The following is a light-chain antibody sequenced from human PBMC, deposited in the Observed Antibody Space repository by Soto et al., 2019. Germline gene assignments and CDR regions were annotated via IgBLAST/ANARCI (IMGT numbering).Light chain of an antibody. V-gene: IGLV2-23*01. CDR2: EGS. CDR1: SSDIGGYNL. CDR3: SSYTGSSSSVI. J-gene: IGLJ2*01. Sequence: QSALTQPASVSGSPGQSITISCTGTSSDIGGYNLVSWYQQHPGEGPKLMIYEGSKRPSGVSNRFSGSKSGNTASLTISGLQPEDEADYDCSSYTGSSSSVIFGGGTKLTVL.